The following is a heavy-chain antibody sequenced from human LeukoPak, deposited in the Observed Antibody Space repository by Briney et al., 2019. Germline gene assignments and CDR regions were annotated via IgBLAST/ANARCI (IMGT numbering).Heavy chain of an antibody. J-gene: IGHJ4*02. D-gene: IGHD1-1*01. Sequence: ESGPTLVNPTQTLTLTCTFSGFSLSTSGVGVGWIRQPPGKALEWLALIYWDDDKRYSPSLKSRLTITKDTSKNQIVLTMTNMDPVDTATYYCARRSLEITGFEYWGQGTLVTVSS. CDR1: GFSLSTSGVG. CDR2: IYWDDDK. V-gene: IGHV2-5*02. CDR3: ARRSLEITGFEY.